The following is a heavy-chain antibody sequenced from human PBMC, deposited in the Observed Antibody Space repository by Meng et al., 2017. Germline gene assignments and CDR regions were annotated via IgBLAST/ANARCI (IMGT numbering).Heavy chain of an antibody. D-gene: IGHD5-24*01. J-gene: IGHJ4*02. CDR1: GSTSTSYN. CDR2: MNPNSGNT. CDR3: ASAGLKMATALDY. Sequence: VRVWRPGHDVETLGPTLKVSCKASGSTSTSYNINWQRQANGQGLEWMGWMNPNSGNTGYAQKFQGRVTMTRNTSISTAYMELSSLRSEDTAVYYCASAGLKMATALDYWGQGTLVTVSS. V-gene: IGHV1-8*01.